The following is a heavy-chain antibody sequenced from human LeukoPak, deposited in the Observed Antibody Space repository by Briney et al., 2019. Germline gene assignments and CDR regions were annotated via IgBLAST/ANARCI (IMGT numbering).Heavy chain of an antibody. CDR3: ATLRGGSSSGFDY. Sequence: GGSLRLSCAASGFTFSSYSMNWVRQAPGKGLEWVSSISSSSGYIYYADSVKGRFTISRDNAKNSLYLQMNSLRAEDTAVYYCATLRGGSSSGFDYWGQGTLVTVSS. V-gene: IGHV3-21*01. CDR2: ISSSSGYI. CDR1: GFTFSSYS. J-gene: IGHJ4*02. D-gene: IGHD6-6*01.